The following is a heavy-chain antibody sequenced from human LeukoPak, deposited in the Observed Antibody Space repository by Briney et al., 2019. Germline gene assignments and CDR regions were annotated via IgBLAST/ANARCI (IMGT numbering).Heavy chain of an antibody. CDR3: ARPYYYGSGSWAD. J-gene: IGHJ4*02. V-gene: IGHV4-59*01. D-gene: IGHD3-10*01. CDR1: GGSISNYF. Sequence: SETLSLTCSFSGGSISNYFWSWIRQPPGKGLEWIGYIYYTGNTGYNPSLMSRVTISLDTSKNHFSLRLSSVTAADTAVYYCARPYYYGSGSWADWGQGTLVTVSS. CDR2: IYYTGNT.